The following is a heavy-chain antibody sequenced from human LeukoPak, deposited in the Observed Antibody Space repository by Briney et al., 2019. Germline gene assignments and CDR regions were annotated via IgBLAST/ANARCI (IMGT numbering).Heavy chain of an antibody. CDR1: GGSISSGSYY. D-gene: IGHD5-24*01. Sequence: SQTLSLTCSVSGGSISSGSYYWSWIRQPAGKGLEWIGRIYTSGSTNYNPSLKSRVTISVDTSKNQFSLKLSSVTAADTAVYYCARSSRDGYNYSPFDYWGQGTLVTVSP. V-gene: IGHV4-61*02. CDR3: ARSSRDGYNYSPFDY. CDR2: IYTSGST. J-gene: IGHJ4*02.